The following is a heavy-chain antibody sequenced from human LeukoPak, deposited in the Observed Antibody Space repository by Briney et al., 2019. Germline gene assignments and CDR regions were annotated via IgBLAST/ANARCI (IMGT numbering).Heavy chain of an antibody. J-gene: IGHJ6*04. CDR3: ARDGELLWFGESSYGMDV. CDR1: GGTFSSYA. CDR2: IIPIFGTA. Sequence: SMKVSCKASGGTFSSYAISWVRQAPGQGLEWMGGIIPIFGTANYAQKFQGRVTITADKSTSTAYMELSSLRSEDTAVYYCARDGELLWFGESSYGMDVWGKGTTVTVSS. V-gene: IGHV1-69*06. D-gene: IGHD3-10*01.